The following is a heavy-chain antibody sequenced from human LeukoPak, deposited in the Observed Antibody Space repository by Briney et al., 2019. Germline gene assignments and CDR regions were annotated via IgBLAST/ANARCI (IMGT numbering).Heavy chain of an antibody. CDR2: ISYDGSNK. Sequence: QPGGSLRLSCAASGFTFSSYAMHWVRQAPGKGLEWVAVISYDGSNKYYADSVKGRFTISRDNSKNTLYLQMNSLRAEDTAVYYCARDLGPWELPSLIDYWGQGTLVTVSS. CDR3: ARDLGPWELPSLIDY. D-gene: IGHD1-26*01. V-gene: IGHV3-30-3*01. J-gene: IGHJ4*02. CDR1: GFTFSSYA.